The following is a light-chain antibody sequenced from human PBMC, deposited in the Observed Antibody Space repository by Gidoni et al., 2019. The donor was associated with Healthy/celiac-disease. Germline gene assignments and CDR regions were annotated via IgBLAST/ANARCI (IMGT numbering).Light chain of an antibody. CDR1: SSNIRAGYD. CDR3: QSYDSSLSAV. Sequence: QSVLPQPPSVSGAPGQKVTISCTGSSSNIRAGYDVHWYQQHPGTAPKLLLYGNTNRPSGVPDRFSGSKSGTSASLAITGLQAEDEADYYCQSYDSSLSAVFGGGTKLTVL. V-gene: IGLV1-40*01. J-gene: IGLJ2*01. CDR2: GNT.